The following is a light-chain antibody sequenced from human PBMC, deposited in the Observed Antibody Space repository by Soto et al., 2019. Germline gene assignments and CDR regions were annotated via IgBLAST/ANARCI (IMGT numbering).Light chain of an antibody. CDR3: QQSFTTPLT. Sequence: VQMTRSPYSLSAFVGDRVTITCRASQSISDNLNWYQHKPGTAPNLLIYAASSLQSGVPPRFSGSGSGTDLTITISSLQPEDCVTYYCQQSFTTPLTFGGGTKVDIK. CDR1: QSISDN. V-gene: IGKV1-39*01. J-gene: IGKJ4*01. CDR2: AAS.